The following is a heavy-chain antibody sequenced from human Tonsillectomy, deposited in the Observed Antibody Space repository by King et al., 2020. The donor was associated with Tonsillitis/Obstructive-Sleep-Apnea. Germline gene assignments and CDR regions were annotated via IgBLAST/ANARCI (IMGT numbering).Heavy chain of an antibody. CDR1: GFTFSNYA. D-gene: IGHD2-2*01. J-gene: IGHJ4*02. V-gene: IGHV3-23*04. CDR3: AKERCSISCYSLDH. CDR2: ISGSSDST. Sequence: VQLVESGGDLIQPGGSLRLSCAVSGFTFSNYAMTWVRQAPGKGLEWVSSISGSSDSTYYADSVKGRFTISRDNSKKTLYLQMNSLRVEDTAAYYCAKERCSISCYSLDHWGQGTLVTVSS.